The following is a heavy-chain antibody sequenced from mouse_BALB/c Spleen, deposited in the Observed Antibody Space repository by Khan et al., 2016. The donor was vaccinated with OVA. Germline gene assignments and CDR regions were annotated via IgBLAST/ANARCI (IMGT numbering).Heavy chain of an antibody. CDR3: ARHGTSSWFAY. CDR1: GYSFTTYY. V-gene: IGHV1S135*01. Sequence: EVELVESGPELMKPGASVKISCKASGYSFTTYYIHWVKQSHGKSLEWIGYIDPFNGSTTYNQKFKGKATLTVDKSSSTAYIHLSSLTSEDSVVYYCARHGTSSWFAYWGQGTLVTVSA. D-gene: IGHD1-1*01. CDR2: IDPFNGST. J-gene: IGHJ3*01.